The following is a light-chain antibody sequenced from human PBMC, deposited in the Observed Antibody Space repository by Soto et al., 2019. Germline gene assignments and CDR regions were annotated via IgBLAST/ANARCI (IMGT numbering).Light chain of an antibody. Sequence: QSALTQPHSVSGSPGQSVTISCTGTSTDIGGYNAVSWYQRHPGKAPRLIIYDVTQRPSGVPDRFSGSKSGDTASLTISGLQSEDESEYFCCSYAGTQNVFIFGAGTKLTVL. CDR2: DVT. J-gene: IGLJ2*01. CDR3: CSYAGTQNVFI. V-gene: IGLV2-11*01. CDR1: STDIGGYNA.